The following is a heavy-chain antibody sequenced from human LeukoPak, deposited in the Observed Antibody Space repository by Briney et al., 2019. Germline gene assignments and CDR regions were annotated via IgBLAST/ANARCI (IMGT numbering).Heavy chain of an antibody. V-gene: IGHV4-39*01. CDR1: GGSISSSSYY. D-gene: IGHD6-19*01. CDR2: IYYSGST. J-gene: IGHJ4*02. CDR3: AGSSGWTGFDY. Sequence: SETLSLTCTVSGGSISSSSYYWGWIRQPPGKGLEWIGSIYYSGSTYYNPSLKSRVTISVDTSKNQFSLKLSSVTAADTAVYYCAGSSGWTGFDYWGQGILVTVSS.